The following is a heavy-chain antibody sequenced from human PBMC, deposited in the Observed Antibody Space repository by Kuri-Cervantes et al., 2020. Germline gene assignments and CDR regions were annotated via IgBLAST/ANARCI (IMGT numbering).Heavy chain of an antibody. CDR3: ATPPGLVGATRLYFQH. CDR2: FDPEDGET. J-gene: IGHJ1*01. Sequence: ASVKVSCKASGYTFTSYYMHWVRQAPGKGLEWMGGFDPEDGETIYAQKFQGRVTMTEDTSTDTAYMELSSLRSEDTAVYYCATPPGLVGATRLYFQHWGQGTLVTVSS. V-gene: IGHV1-24*01. CDR1: GYTFTSYY. D-gene: IGHD1-26*01.